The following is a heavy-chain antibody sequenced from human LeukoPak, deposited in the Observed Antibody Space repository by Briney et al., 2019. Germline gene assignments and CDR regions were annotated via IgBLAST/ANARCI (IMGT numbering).Heavy chain of an antibody. CDR3: ARQKRGNFWSGYYVDV. CDR2: ISGSGGST. J-gene: IGHJ6*03. V-gene: IGHV3-23*01. D-gene: IGHD3-3*01. CDR1: GFTFSRYS. Sequence: GGSLRLSCAASGFTFSRYSMNWVRQAPGKGLEWVSAISGSGGSTYYADSVKGRFTISRDNSKNTLYLQMNSLRAEDTAVYYCARQKRGNFWSGYYVDVWGKGTTVTVSS.